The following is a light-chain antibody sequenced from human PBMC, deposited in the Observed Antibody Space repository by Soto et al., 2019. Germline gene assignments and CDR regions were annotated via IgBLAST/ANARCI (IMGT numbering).Light chain of an antibody. CDR2: DAS. Sequence: DIQLTQSPSSLSESVGDRVTITCQASQDISSSLNWYQQKPGKAPKLLIYDASNLETGVPSRFSGSESRTDFTFTISSLQPEDVATYFCQQYDDLPLTFGPGTKVDLK. CDR1: QDISSS. J-gene: IGKJ3*01. CDR3: QQYDDLPLT. V-gene: IGKV1-33*01.